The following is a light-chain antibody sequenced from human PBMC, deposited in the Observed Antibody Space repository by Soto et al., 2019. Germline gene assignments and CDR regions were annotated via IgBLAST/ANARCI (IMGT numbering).Light chain of an antibody. V-gene: IGLV2-14*01. Sequence: QSVLTQPRSVSGSPGQSVTISCTGTSTNVGYYYFVSWYQQHPGKAPKLMIYEVSSRPSGVSNRFSGSKSGNTASLTISGLQAEDEAQYYCSSYSSANTVIFGGGTKLTVL. CDR3: SSYSSANTVI. CDR2: EVS. J-gene: IGLJ2*01. CDR1: STNVGYYYF.